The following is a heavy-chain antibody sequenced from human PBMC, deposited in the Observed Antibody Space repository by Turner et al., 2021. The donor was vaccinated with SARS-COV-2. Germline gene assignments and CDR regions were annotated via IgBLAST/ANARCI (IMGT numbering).Heavy chain of an antibody. CDR1: GGTFSGYA. J-gene: IGHJ4*02. CDR2: IIPIIGIP. D-gene: IGHD3-22*01. Sequence: QVQLVHSGAEVKKPGSSVKVSCKASGGTFSGYAISWVRQASGQGREWMGRIIPIIGIPNYAQKFQGRVTITADKSTSTAYMELSSLRSEDTAVYYCARDLVDYYDSSGYSHFDYWGQGTLVTVSS. V-gene: IGHV1-69*04. CDR3: ARDLVDYYDSSGYSHFDY.